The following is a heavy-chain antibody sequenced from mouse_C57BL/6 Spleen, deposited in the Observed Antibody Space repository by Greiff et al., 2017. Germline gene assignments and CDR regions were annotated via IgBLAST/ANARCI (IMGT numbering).Heavy chain of an antibody. CDR3: ARSTVVATWDY. CDR1: GFNIKDYY. CDR2: IDPEDGET. D-gene: IGHD1-1*01. V-gene: IGHV14-2*01. Sequence: EVQLQQSGAELVKPGASVKLSCTASGFNIKDYYMHWVKQRTEQGLEWIGRIDPEDGETKYAPKFQGKAPITAATSSNPPYLQLSSLTSEDPAVYYCARSTVVATWDYGGKGTTLTVSS. J-gene: IGHJ2*01.